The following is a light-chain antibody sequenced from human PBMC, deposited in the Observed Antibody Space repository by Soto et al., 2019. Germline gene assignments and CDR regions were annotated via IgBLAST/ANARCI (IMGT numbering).Light chain of an antibody. CDR3: MQGSHWPPWT. J-gene: IGKJ1*01. Sequence: DVVLTQSPLSLPVTLGQPASISCRSSQSLVSSDGNTYLTWFQQRPGQSPRRLFYKVSNRDSGVPDRFSGSRSGTDFTLTISRVEAEDIAVYYCMQGSHWPPWTFGQGTKVEIK. CDR2: KVS. V-gene: IGKV2-30*01. CDR1: QSLVSSDGNTY.